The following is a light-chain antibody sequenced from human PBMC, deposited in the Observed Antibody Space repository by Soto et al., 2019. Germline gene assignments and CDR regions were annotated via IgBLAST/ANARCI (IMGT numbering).Light chain of an antibody. CDR3: QQYSNSVGF. J-gene: IGKJ4*01. V-gene: IGKV3-20*01. CDR2: SAS. CDR1: QNVNSKY. Sequence: EIVLTQSPGTLSLSPGERPTLSSSASQNVNSKYLAWYQQKPGQAPRLLIYSASSRATGIPDRFSGSGSGTAFILTISRLEADDFAVYYCQQYSNSVGFFGTGTRVEIK.